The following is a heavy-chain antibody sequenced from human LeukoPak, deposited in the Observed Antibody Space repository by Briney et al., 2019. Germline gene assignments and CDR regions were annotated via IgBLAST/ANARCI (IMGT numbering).Heavy chain of an antibody. Sequence: GGSLRLSCAASRFTFNTYAMSWVRQAPGKGLEWVAVISYDGSNKYYADSVKGRFTISRDNSKNTLYLQMNSLRAEDTAVYYCARDHRGGGTMVRGVIRGVDYWGQGTLVTVSS. V-gene: IGHV3-30-3*01. CDR2: ISYDGSNK. J-gene: IGHJ4*02. CDR1: RFTFNTYA. CDR3: ARDHRGGGTMVRGVIRGVDY. D-gene: IGHD3-10*01.